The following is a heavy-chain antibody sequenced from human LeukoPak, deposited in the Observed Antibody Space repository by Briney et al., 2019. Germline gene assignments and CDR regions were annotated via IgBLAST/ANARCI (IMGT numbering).Heavy chain of an antibody. J-gene: IGHJ4*02. CDR3: ARAKPPKYYYDSSGYFDY. CDR1: GYTFTSYY. Sequence: ASVKVSCKASGYTFTSYYMHWVRQAPGQGLEWMGWINPNSGGTNYAQKFQGRVTMTRDTSISTAYMELSRLRSDDTAVYYCARAKPPKYYYDSSGYFDYWGQGTLVTVSS. V-gene: IGHV1-2*02. CDR2: INPNSGGT. D-gene: IGHD3-22*01.